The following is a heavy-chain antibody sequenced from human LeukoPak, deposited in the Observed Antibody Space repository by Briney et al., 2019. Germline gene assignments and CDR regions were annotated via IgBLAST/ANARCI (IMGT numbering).Heavy chain of an antibody. V-gene: IGHV3-33*01. J-gene: IGHJ4*02. CDR3: AREGDSPYGDSCDY. D-gene: IGHD4-17*01. CDR2: IWYDGSNK. Sequence: GGSLRLSCAASGFTFSSYGMHWVRQAPGKGLEWVAVIWYDGSNKYYADSVKGRFTISRDNSKNTLYLQMNSLRAEDTAVYYCAREGDSPYGDSCDYWGQGTLVTVSS. CDR1: GFTFSSYG.